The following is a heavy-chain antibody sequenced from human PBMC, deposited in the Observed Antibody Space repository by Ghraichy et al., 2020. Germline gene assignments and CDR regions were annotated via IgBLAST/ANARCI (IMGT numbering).Heavy chain of an antibody. CDR1: GYTFIDYY. Sequence: ASVKVSCKASGYTFIDYYIYWVRQAPGQGLEWMGRINPNTGGTDYAPKFQGGVTMTRDTSINTAYMELIRLTSDDTALYYCAKGVRVNAYQYRIDVWGQGTTVTVS. D-gene: IGHD2-21*01. V-gene: IGHV1-2*06. CDR3: AKGVRVNAYQYRIDV. CDR2: INPNTGGT. J-gene: IGHJ6*02.